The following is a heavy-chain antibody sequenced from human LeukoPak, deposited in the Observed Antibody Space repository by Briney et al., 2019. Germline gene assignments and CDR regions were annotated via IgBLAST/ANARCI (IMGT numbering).Heavy chain of an antibody. D-gene: IGHD2-2*01. V-gene: IGHV5-51*01. Sequence: GESLKISCKGSGYSFTSHWIVWVRQMPGKGLEWMGIIYPSDSDTKYSPSFQGQVTISADKSISTASLQWSSLKASDTAMYYCARTDCSSTSCYLFDYWGQGTLVTVSS. J-gene: IGHJ4*02. CDR1: GYSFTSHW. CDR2: IYPSDSDT. CDR3: ARTDCSSTSCYLFDY.